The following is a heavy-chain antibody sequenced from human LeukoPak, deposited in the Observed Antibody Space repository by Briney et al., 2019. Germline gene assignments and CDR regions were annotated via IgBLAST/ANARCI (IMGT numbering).Heavy chain of an antibody. V-gene: IGHV3-21*01. J-gene: IGHJ4*02. Sequence: GGSLRLSCAASGFTFSSYAMHWVRQAPGKGLEWVSSISSSSTYIYYADSVKGRFTISRDNAKNSLYLQMNSLRAEDTAVYYCARAKPKNMVRGLIMRRESRYYFDYWGQGTLVTVSS. CDR1: GFTFSSYA. CDR3: ARAKPKNMVRGLIMRRESRYYFDY. D-gene: IGHD3-10*01. CDR2: ISSSSTYI.